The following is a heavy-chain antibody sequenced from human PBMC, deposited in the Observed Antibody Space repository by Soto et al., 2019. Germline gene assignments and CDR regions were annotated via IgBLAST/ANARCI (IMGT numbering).Heavy chain of an antibody. V-gene: IGHV1-8*01. CDR1: GYTFTSYD. Sequence: QVQLVQSGAEVKKPGASVKVSCKASGYTFTSYDINWVRQATGQGLEWMGWMNPNSGNTGYAQKFRGGATMTRNASISTAYMELSSLRSEHTAVYYCAGERTGTTSMDVWGQGTTVTVSS. D-gene: IGHD1-1*01. CDR3: AGERTGTTSMDV. CDR2: MNPNSGNT. J-gene: IGHJ6*02.